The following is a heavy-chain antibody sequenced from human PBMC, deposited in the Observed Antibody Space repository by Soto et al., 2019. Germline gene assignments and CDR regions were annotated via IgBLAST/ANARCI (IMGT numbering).Heavy chain of an antibody. J-gene: IGHJ5*02. D-gene: IGHD4-17*01. CDR3: AHHRGLGDYDWLDP. CDR2: IYWDDDE. CDR1: GFSLTSTGVA. V-gene: IGHV2-5*02. Sequence: SGPTLVNPTQTLTLTCTFSGFSLTSTGVAVGWIRQPPGKALEWLALIYWDDDERYSPSLNSRLTITKDTSKNQVVLTLTNMDPVDTATYYCAHHRGLGDYDWLDPWGQGILVTVCS.